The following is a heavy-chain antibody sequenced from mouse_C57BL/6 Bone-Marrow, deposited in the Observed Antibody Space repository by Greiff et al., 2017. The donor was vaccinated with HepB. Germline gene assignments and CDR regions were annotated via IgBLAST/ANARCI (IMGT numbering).Heavy chain of an antibody. CDR1: GFTFSDYG. D-gene: IGHD1-1*01. CDR3: VYGSSFYFDY. Sequence: EVQLMESGGGLVKPGGSLKLSCAASGFTFSDYGMHWVRQAPEKGLEWVAYISSGSSTIYYADTVKGRFTISRDNAKNTLFLQMTGLRSEDTAMYYCVYGSSFYFDYWGQGTTLTVSS. V-gene: IGHV5-17*01. CDR2: ISSGSSTI. J-gene: IGHJ2*01.